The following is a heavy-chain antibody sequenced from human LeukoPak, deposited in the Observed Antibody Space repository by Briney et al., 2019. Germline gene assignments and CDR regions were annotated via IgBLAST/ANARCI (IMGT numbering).Heavy chain of an antibody. V-gene: IGHV4-59*01. CDR1: GGSISSYY. CDR3: ARAVSQWPSWFDP. CDR2: IYYSGST. J-gene: IGHJ5*02. Sequence: SETLSLTCTVSGGSISSYYWSWIRQPPGKGLEWIGYIYYSGSTNYNPSLKSRVTISVDTSKNHFSLKLSSVTAADTAVYYCARAVSQWPSWFDPWGQGTLVTVSS. D-gene: IGHD6-19*01.